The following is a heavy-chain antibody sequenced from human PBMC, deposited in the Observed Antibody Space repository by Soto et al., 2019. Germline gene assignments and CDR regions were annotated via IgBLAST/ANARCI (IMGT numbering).Heavy chain of an antibody. CDR2: ISYDGSNI. CDR1: GFTFDNYA. V-gene: IGHV3-30*14. J-gene: IGHJ4*02. CDR3: ARDASGGSDLAYSFDY. D-gene: IGHD1-26*01. Sequence: QVQLVESGGGVVQPGGSLRLSCAASGFTFDNYAIHWVRPAPGKGLQWLTLISYDGSNIYYADSVKGRVTISRDNSKSVVDLQINTLTSDDTAVYYCARDASGGSDLAYSFDYWGQGTLVNVSS.